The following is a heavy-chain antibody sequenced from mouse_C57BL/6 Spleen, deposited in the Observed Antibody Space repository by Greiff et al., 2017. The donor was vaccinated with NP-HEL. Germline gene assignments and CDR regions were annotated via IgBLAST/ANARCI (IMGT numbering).Heavy chain of an antibody. CDR1: GFTFSDYG. CDR3: ARRYYFDV. CDR2: ISSGSSTI. Sequence: DVKLVESGGGLVKPGGSLKLSCAASGFTFSDYGMHWVRQAPEKGLEWVAYISSGSSTIYYADTVKGRFTISRDNAKNIMFLQMTSLRSGDTAMYYCARRYYFDVWGTGTTVTVSS. V-gene: IGHV5-17*01. J-gene: IGHJ1*03.